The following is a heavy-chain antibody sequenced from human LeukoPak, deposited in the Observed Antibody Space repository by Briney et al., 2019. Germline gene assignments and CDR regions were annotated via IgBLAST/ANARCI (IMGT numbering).Heavy chain of an antibody. CDR1: GGSMQTPGHY. J-gene: IGHJ3*01. D-gene: IGHD1/OR15-1a*01. V-gene: IGHV4-39*01. CDR3: ARRNTEVPDTLPLNAFDV. Sequence: PSETLSLTCSVCGGSMQTPGHYWDWIRQSPGKVLEWIGSMCYSGSTYFNPSLRRRVTITGDTSTNRISLSLTSVTPTDTVIDYCARRNTEVPDTLPLNAFDVWGQGAKVIVSS. CDR2: MCYSGST.